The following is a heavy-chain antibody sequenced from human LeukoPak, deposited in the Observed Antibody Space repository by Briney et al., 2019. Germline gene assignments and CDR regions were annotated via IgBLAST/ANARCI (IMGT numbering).Heavy chain of an antibody. Sequence: PGGSLRLSCAASGFTFSNYWMGWVRQAPGKGLERVAKIKQDGSEKYYVDSVKGRFTISRDNAKKSLYLQMNSLRAEDTAVYYCARDKSVGATPFDYWGQGTLVTVSS. D-gene: IGHD1-26*01. V-gene: IGHV3-7*05. CDR2: IKQDGSEK. CDR3: ARDKSVGATPFDY. J-gene: IGHJ4*02. CDR1: GFTFSNYW.